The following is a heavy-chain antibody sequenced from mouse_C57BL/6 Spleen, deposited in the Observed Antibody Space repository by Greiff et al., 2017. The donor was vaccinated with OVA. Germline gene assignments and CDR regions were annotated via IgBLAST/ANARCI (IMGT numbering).Heavy chain of an antibody. J-gene: IGHJ1*03. CDR2: INPGSGGT. CDR1: GYAFTNYL. Sequence: VKLMESGAELVRPGTSVKVSCKASGYAFTNYLIEWVKQRPGQGLEWIGVINPGSGGTNYNEKFKGKATLTADKSSSTAYMQLSSLTSEDSAVYFCARSDYYGSSYRYFDVWGTGTTVTVSS. V-gene: IGHV1-54*01. CDR3: ARSDYYGSSYRYFDV. D-gene: IGHD1-1*01.